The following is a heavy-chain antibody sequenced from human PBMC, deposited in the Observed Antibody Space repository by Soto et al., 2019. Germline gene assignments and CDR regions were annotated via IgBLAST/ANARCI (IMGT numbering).Heavy chain of an antibody. CDR2: ISTSTGNT. Sequence: SVKVYCTTSGYTIPRHDVTWVRQAPGQGLEWMGWISTSTGNTNYAQKLQGRVTMTTDTSESTAYMELRSLSADDTAVYFGARGEGRPAGLDAEDLGGR. D-gene: IGHD3-16*01. CDR3: ARGEGRPAGLDAEDL. CDR1: GYTIPRHD. V-gene: IGHV1-18*04. J-gene: IGHJ2*01.